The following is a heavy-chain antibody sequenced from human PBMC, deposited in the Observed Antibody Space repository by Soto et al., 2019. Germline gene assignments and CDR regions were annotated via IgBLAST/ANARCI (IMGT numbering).Heavy chain of an antibody. V-gene: IGHV3-21*01. J-gene: IGHJ1*01. CDR3: ARDKGGYCTNGVCYTVEYFHH. CDR1: GFTFSSYS. D-gene: IGHD2-8*01. Sequence: GGSLRLSCAASGFTFSSYSMSWVRQAPGKGLEWVSSISSSSSYIYYADSVKGRFTISRDNAKNSLYLQMNSLRAEDTAVYYCARDKGGYCTNGVCYTVEYFHHWGQGTLVTVSS. CDR2: ISSSSSYI.